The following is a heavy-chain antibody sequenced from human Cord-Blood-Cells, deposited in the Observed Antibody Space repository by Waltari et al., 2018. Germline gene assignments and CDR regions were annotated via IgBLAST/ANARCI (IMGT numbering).Heavy chain of an antibody. Sequence: EWQLVESGGGLLQPGGSRRLACAASGVTVSSNYRSWVRQAAGKGLEWVSVIYSGGSTYYADSVKGRFTISRDNSKNTLYLQMNSLRAEDTAVYYCASSIFGVVIDYWGQGTLVTVSS. D-gene: IGHD3-3*02. CDR3: ASSIFGVVIDY. J-gene: IGHJ4*02. CDR1: GVTVSSNY. CDR2: IYSGGST. V-gene: IGHV3-53*01.